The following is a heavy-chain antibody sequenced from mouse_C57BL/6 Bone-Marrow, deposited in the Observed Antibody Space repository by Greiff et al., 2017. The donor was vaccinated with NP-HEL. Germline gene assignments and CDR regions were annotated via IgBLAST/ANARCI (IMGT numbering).Heavy chain of an antibody. D-gene: IGHD4-1*01. CDR1: GYTFTSYW. Sequence: QVQLQQPGAELVKPGASVKMSCKASGYTFTSYWITWVKQRPGQGLEWIGDIYPGSGSTNYNEKFKSKATLTVDTSSSTAYMQLSSLTSEDSAVYYCARRELGEGYAMDYWGQGTSVTVSS. CDR3: ARRELGEGYAMDY. J-gene: IGHJ4*01. V-gene: IGHV1-55*01. CDR2: IYPGSGST.